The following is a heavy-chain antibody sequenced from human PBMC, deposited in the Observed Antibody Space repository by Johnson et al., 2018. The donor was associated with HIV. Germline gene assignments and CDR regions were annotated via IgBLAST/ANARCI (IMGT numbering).Heavy chain of an antibody. J-gene: IGHJ3*02. CDR3: ARGSHPFARFGVAAKPNDGFDI. CDR2: ILFDGVYK. D-gene: IGHD3-3*01. Sequence: QEQLVESGGGVVQPGRSQRLSCAASGFPFRDSAMHWVRQAPGKGLEWVAVILFDGVYKHYVESVKGRFTISRDNSKNTLYLQMNSLRGEDTDVYYCARGSHPFARFGVAAKPNDGFDIWGQGTMVTVSS. V-gene: IGHV3-30-3*01. CDR1: GFPFRDSA.